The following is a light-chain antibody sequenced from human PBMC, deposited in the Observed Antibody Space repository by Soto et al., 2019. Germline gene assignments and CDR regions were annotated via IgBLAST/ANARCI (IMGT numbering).Light chain of an antibody. CDR3: QQFGSSPQT. CDR1: QSVSGSY. Sequence: ENVLTQSPATLSLSPGERATLSCRASQSVSGSYLAWYQQKPGQAPRLLIYGPSTRATGIPDRFSGSGSGTVFTLTISRLEPEDFAVYYCQQFGSSPQTFGQGTTLEIK. CDR2: GPS. V-gene: IGKV3-20*01. J-gene: IGKJ1*01.